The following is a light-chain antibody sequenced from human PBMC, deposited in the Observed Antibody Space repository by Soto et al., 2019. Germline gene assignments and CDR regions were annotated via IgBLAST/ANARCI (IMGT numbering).Light chain of an antibody. CDR2: DVS. CDR1: SSDVGGYNH. J-gene: IGLJ3*02. V-gene: IGLV2-11*01. Sequence: QSALTQPRSVSGSPGQSVTISCTGTSSDVGGYNHVSWYQQHPGKAPKLMIYDVSQRPSGVPDRFSGSKSGNTASLTISGLQTDDEGDDYCCSYAGSYSWVFGGGTKVTVL. CDR3: CSYAGSYSWV.